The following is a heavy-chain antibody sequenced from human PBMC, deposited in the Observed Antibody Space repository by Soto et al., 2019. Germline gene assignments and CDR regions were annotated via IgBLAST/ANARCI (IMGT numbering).Heavy chain of an antibody. CDR1: GFTFSSYS. D-gene: IGHD2-2*01. Sequence: PGGSLRLSCAASGFTFSSYSMNWVRQAPGKGLEWVSSISSSSSYIYYADSVKGRFTISRDNAKNSLYLQMNSLRSEDTAVYYFARSITKYYYYYGMDVWGQGTTVTVSS. J-gene: IGHJ6*02. CDR2: ISSSSSYI. CDR3: ARSITKYYYYYGMDV. V-gene: IGHV3-21*04.